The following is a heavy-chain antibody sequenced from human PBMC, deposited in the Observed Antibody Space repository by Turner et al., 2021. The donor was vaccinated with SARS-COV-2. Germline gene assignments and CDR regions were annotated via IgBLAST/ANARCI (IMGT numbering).Heavy chain of an antibody. Sequence: QLQLQESGPRLVKPSETLSLTCTVPGGSISSSSYYWGWIRQPPGKGLEWIGTIYYSGSTYYNPSLKSRVTISVDTSTNQFSLKLSSVTAADTAVYYCARAAYYYDISAYRNDAFDIWGQGTMVTVSS. J-gene: IGHJ3*02. D-gene: IGHD3-22*01. CDR2: IYYSGST. CDR1: GGSISSSSYY. V-gene: IGHV4-39*01. CDR3: ARAAYYYDISAYRNDAFDI.